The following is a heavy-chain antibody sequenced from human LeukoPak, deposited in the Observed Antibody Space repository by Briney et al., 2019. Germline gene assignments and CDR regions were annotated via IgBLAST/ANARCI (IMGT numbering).Heavy chain of an antibody. D-gene: IGHD1-26*01. Sequence: GGSLRLSCAASGFAFDDYGMSWVRQAPGKGLEWVSGIDWNGGSTGYADSVKGRFTISRDNAKNSLYLQMNSLRAEDTAVYYCAKDRRWELPDYWGQGTLVTVSS. V-gene: IGHV3-20*04. CDR1: GFAFDDYG. J-gene: IGHJ4*02. CDR3: AKDRRWELPDY. CDR2: IDWNGGST.